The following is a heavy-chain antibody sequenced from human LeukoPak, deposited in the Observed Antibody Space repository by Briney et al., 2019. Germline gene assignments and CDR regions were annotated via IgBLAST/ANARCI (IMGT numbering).Heavy chain of an antibody. D-gene: IGHD3-22*01. CDR1: GGSISSSSYY. Sequence: SETLSLTCTVSGGSISSSSYYWGWIRQPPGKGLEWIGSIHYSGSTYYNPSLKSRVTISVDTSKNQFSLKLSSVTAADTAVYYCARQLPPYDSSGYPHGMDVWGQGTTVTVSS. J-gene: IGHJ6*02. CDR2: IHYSGST. V-gene: IGHV4-39*01. CDR3: ARQLPPYDSSGYPHGMDV.